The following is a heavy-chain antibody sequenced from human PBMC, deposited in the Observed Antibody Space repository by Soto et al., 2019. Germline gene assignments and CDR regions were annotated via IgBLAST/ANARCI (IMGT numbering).Heavy chain of an antibody. CDR3: ARDFAYFDS. CDR2: VYHTGRT. Sequence: QVQLQESGPGLVKPSETLSLTCTVSGGSFKIGSYSWSWIRQPPGKGLEWIGYVYHTGRTSYNPALKSRVSISMDTSNNQFSLNLDSVTAADTAVYFCARDFAYFDSWGQGTLVTVSS. CDR1: GGSFKIGSYS. D-gene: IGHD3-3*01. J-gene: IGHJ4*02. V-gene: IGHV4-61*01.